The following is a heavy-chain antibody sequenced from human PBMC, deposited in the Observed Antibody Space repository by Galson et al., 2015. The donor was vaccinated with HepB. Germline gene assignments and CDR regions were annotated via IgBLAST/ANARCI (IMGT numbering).Heavy chain of an antibody. CDR3: ALCCSSTSCYRGYDAFDI. J-gene: IGHJ3*02. CDR1: IYTTYY. D-gene: IGHD2-2*02. V-gene: IGHV1-8*02. Sequence: SVKVSCKASIYTTYYMHWVRQAPGQGLEWMGWMNPNSGNTGYAQKFQGRVTMTRNTSISTAYMELSSLRSEDTAVYYCALCCSSTSCYRGYDAFDIWGQGTMVTVSS. CDR2: MNPNSGNT.